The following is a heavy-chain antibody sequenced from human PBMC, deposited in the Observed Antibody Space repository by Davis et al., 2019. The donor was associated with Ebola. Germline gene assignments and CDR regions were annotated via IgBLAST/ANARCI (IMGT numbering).Heavy chain of an antibody. CDR3: ANIGSSTSKGPTDY. Sequence: GGSLRLSCAASGLTFSGFAMYWVRQAPGRGLEWVAAISGSGMTTYYADSAKGRFSIIRDNSKSILYMQMNGLRADDTAVYYCANIGSSTSKGPTDYWGQGTLVTVSS. CDR2: ISGSGMTT. V-gene: IGHV3-23*01. D-gene: IGHD4-11*01. J-gene: IGHJ4*02. CDR1: GLTFSGFA.